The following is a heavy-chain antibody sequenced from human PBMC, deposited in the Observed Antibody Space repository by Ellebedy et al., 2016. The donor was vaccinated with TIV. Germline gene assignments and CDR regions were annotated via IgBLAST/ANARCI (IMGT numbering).Heavy chain of an antibody. J-gene: IGHJ4*02. D-gene: IGHD3-9*01. CDR3: TREIDYNFMTGLDY. CDR1: GFRFTTYA. Sequence: AASVTVSCKASGFRFTTYAISWVRQAPGEGLEWMGWIGTYNGQTNYGQKFQGRVTLTRDTSTSTAYMELRSLRSDDTAVYYCTREIDYNFMTGLDYWGQGTLVTVSS. V-gene: IGHV1-18*01. CDR2: IGTYNGQT.